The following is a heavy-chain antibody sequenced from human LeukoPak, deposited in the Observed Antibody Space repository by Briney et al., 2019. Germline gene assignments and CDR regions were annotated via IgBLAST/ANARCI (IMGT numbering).Heavy chain of an antibody. CDR3: AREMATGVFDY. J-gene: IGHJ4*02. D-gene: IGHD5-24*01. V-gene: IGHV3-48*03. CDR2: ISSSGSTI. Sequence: PGGSLRLSCAASGFTFSSYAMSWVRQAPGKGREWVSYISSSGSTIYYADSVKGRFTISRDNAKNSLYLQMNSLRAEDTAVYYCAREMATGVFDYWGQGTLVTVSS. CDR1: GFTFSSYA.